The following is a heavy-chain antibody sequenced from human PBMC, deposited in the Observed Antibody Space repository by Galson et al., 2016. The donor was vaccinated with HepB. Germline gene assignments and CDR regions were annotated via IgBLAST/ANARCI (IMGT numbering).Heavy chain of an antibody. Sequence: SLRLSCAVSGFTFSNYWMHWVRQAPGKGLEWVSRINTDGSGTTYADSVKGRFTISRDNAKNTLYLQMNSLRADDTAVYYCASGPYCYGGSCNINVDYWGQGSLVTVSS. CDR3: ASGPYCYGGSCNINVDY. V-gene: IGHV3-74*01. D-gene: IGHD2-15*01. CDR2: INTDGSGT. CDR1: GFTFSNYW. J-gene: IGHJ4*02.